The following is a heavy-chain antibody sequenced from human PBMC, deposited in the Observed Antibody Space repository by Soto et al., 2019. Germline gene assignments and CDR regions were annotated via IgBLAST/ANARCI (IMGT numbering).Heavy chain of an antibody. V-gene: IGHV1-3*01. Sequence: ASVKVSCKASGYTFTSYAMHWVRQAPGQRLEWMGWINAGNGNTKYSQKFQGRVTITRDTSASTAYMELSSLRSEDTAVYYCARDSQWLVPYYYGMDVWGQGTTVTVSS. D-gene: IGHD6-19*01. CDR2: INAGNGNT. CDR3: ARDSQWLVPYYYGMDV. CDR1: GYTFTSYA. J-gene: IGHJ6*02.